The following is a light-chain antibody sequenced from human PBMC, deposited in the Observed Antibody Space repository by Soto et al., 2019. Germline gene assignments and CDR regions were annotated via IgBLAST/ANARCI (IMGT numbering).Light chain of an antibody. Sequence: EIVLTQSPGTLSLSPGEGATLSCRPSQSVSNSFVAWYQQKPGQAPRLLIHGASTRASGIPDRFSGRGSVTEFTLIISRLEPEDFAVYYCQVYSNSPPFSFGPGTKVDIK. J-gene: IGKJ3*01. CDR3: QVYSNSPPFS. CDR2: GAS. CDR1: QSVSNSF. V-gene: IGKV3-20*01.